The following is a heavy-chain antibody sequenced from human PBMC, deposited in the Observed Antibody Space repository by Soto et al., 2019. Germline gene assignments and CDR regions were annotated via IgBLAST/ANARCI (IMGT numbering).Heavy chain of an antibody. J-gene: IGHJ4*02. CDR3: ARGYSSGWYSPTKKYFDY. V-gene: IGHV3-7*04. Sequence: GGSLRLSCAASGFTFSSYWMSWVRQAPGKGLEWVANIKQDGSEKYYVDSVKGRFTISRDNAKNSLYLQMNSLRAEDTAVYYCARGYSSGWYSPTKKYFDYWGQGTLVTVSS. D-gene: IGHD6-19*01. CDR2: IKQDGSEK. CDR1: GFTFSSYW.